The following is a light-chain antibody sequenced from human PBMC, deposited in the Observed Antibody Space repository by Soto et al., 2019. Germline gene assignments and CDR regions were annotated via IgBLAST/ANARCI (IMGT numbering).Light chain of an antibody. Sequence: DIQMTQSPSSLSASVGDRVTITCRASQSISSFLNWYQQKPGKAPKLLIYAASSLQSGVPSRFSGSGSGTNFTLGISSLELEDFATYYCQQTRRAPRTVGPGTKVDSK. J-gene: IGKJ2*01. CDR2: AAS. V-gene: IGKV1-39*01. CDR3: QQTRRAPRT. CDR1: QSISSF.